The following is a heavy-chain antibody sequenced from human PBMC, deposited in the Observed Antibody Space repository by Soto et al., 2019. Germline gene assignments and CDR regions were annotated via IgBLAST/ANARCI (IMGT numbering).Heavy chain of an antibody. Sequence: SETLSLICTVSGGSISSYSWNWIRQPPGKGLEWIGYIYYTGSTNYNPSLKSRVTISLDTSKNQFSLKLSSVTAADTAVYYCAREPRQGDGIYYFDSWSQGTLVTVSS. CDR2: IYYTGST. CDR1: GGSISSYS. V-gene: IGHV4-59*01. CDR3: AREPRQGDGIYYFDS. D-gene: IGHD2-21*02. J-gene: IGHJ4*02.